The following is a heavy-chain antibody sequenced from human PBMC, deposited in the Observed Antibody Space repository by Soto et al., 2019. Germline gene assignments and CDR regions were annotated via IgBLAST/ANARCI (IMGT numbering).Heavy chain of an antibody. J-gene: IGHJ6*03. D-gene: IGHD6-13*01. V-gene: IGHV1-2*04. Sequence: ASVKVSCKASGYTFTGYYMHWVRQAPGQGLEWMGWINPNSGGTNYAQKFQGWVTMTRDTSISTAYMELSRLRSDDTAVYYCVRGKAAAGTIYYYYYYMDVWGKGTTVTVSS. CDR3: VRGKAAAGTIYYYYYYMDV. CDR2: INPNSGGT. CDR1: GYTFTGYY.